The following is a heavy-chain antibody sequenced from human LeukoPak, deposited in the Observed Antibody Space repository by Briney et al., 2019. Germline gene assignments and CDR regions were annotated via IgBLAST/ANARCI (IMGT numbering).Heavy chain of an antibody. V-gene: IGHV1-18*01. CDR2: ISAYNGNT. J-gene: IGHJ4*02. CDR3: ARDRGVPYYYDSSGLIDY. Sequence: ASVKVSCKASGYTFTSYGISWVRQAPGQGLAWMGWISAYNGNTNYAQKLQGRVTMTTDTSTSTAYMELRSLRSDDTAVYYCARDRGVPYYYDSSGLIDYWGQGTLVTVSS. CDR1: GYTFTSYG. D-gene: IGHD3-22*01.